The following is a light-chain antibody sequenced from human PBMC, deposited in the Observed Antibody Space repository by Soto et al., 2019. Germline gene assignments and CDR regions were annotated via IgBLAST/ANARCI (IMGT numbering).Light chain of an antibody. CDR3: RSYAGSNNFV. V-gene: IGLV2-8*01. CDR1: ISDVGGYDY. CDR2: EVT. Sequence: QSLLTQPLSAYGSRGRSFTISCTGTISDVGGYDYVSWYQQHPGKAPKLMIYEVTKRPSGVPDRFSGSKSGNTASLTVSGLQAEDEADYYCRSYAGSNNFVFGTGTKVTVL. J-gene: IGLJ1*01.